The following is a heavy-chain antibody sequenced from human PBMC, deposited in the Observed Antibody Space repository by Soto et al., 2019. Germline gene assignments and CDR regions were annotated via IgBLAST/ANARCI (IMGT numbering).Heavy chain of an antibody. Sequence: QVQLVQSGAEVKKPGSSVKVSCKSSGGTFSNYGFSWVRQAPGQGLECMGVIVPIFGAEHPQKFQGRVTITADESTNKGFMELRGLRSEDTAVYYCARGGSYYEGSGYYQGHVWGQGTTVTVSS. CDR3: ARGGSYYEGSGYYQGHV. CDR1: GGTFSNYG. V-gene: IGHV1-69*12. J-gene: IGHJ6*02. D-gene: IGHD3-22*01. CDR2: IVPIFGA.